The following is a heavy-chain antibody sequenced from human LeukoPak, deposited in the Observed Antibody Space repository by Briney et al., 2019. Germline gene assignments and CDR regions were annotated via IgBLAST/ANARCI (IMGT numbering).Heavy chain of an antibody. CDR3: ARDRGYYDILTGYYPSAYMDV. CDR2: IISISSTI. V-gene: IGHV3-48*01. Sequence: GSLRLSCAASGFTFSIYSMNWVRQAPGKGLEWVSYIISISSTIYYADSVKGRFTISRDNAKNSLYLQMKSLRAEDTAVYYCARDRGYYDILTGYYPSAYMDVWGKGTTVTVSS. J-gene: IGHJ6*03. D-gene: IGHD3-9*01. CDR1: GFTFSIYS.